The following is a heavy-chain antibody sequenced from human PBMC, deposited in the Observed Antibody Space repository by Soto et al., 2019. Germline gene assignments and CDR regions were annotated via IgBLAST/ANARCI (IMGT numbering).Heavy chain of an antibody. V-gene: IGHV4-59*08. CDR2: IYNSGST. D-gene: IGHD6-13*01. CDR1: GGSISSYY. J-gene: IGHJ4*02. Sequence: QVQLQESGPGLVKPSETLSLTCTVSGGSISSYYWSWILQPPGKGLEWIGYIYNSGSTNYNPSLKSRVTISVDTSKNQFSLKLSSVTAADTAVYYCARGSTGYSSSWYRYWGQGTLVTVSS. CDR3: ARGSTGYSSSWYRY.